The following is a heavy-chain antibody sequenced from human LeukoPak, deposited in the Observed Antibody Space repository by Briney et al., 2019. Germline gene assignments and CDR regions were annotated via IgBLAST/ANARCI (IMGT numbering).Heavy chain of an antibody. V-gene: IGHV3-74*01. CDR2: IKSDGSST. D-gene: IGHD5-18*01. CDR3: ARGVSGYTYGSRFDY. Sequence: GGSLRLSCAASGFTFSTYWMHWVRQAPGKGLVWVSRIKSDGSSTTYADSVKGRFTTSRDNSKNTLYLQMNSLRAEDTAVYYCARGVSGYTYGSRFDYWGQGTLVTVSS. CDR1: GFTFSTYW. J-gene: IGHJ4*02.